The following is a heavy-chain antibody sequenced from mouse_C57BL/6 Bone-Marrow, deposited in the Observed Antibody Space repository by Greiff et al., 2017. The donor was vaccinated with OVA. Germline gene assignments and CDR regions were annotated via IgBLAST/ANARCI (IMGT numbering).Heavy chain of an antibody. D-gene: IGHD1-1*01. CDR3: AKHDITYFDY. CDR2: IDPSDSYT. CDR1: GYTFTSYW. J-gene: IGHJ2*01. Sequence: QVQLQQPGAELVMPGASVKLSCKASGYTFTSYWMHWVKQRPGQGLEWIGEIDPSDSYTNYNQKFKGKSTLTVDKSSSTAYIQLSILTSEDSAVYYCAKHDITYFDYWGQGTTLTVSS. V-gene: IGHV1-69*01.